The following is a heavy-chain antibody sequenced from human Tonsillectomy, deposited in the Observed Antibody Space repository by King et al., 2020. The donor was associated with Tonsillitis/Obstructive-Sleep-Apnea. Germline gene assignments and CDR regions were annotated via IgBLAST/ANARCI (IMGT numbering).Heavy chain of an antibody. Sequence: VQLVESGGGLGQPGGALRLFCAASGFTLSSYFMSWVRQASGEGLEGVSAVGGGGSITYYADSVKGRFTISRDNSKKTLYLQMNSLRAEDTAVYYCAKDIAAAYDSFDIWGQGTMVTVSS. V-gene: IGHV3-23*04. J-gene: IGHJ3*02. CDR1: GFTLSSYF. D-gene: IGHD6-13*01. CDR3: AKDIAAAYDSFDI. CDR2: VGGGGSIT.